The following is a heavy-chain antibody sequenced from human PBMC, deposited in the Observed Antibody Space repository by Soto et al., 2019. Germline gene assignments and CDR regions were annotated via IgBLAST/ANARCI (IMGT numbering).Heavy chain of an antibody. V-gene: IGHV3-23*01. Sequence: GGSLRLSCAASGFSVSDYAMSWVRQAPGKGLEWVSSISGSGDGTYYGDSVKGRFTLSRDTSQKTLYLQMNNLRGEDTAVYFCTKSRRSVLMVYGFGGMDVWGRGTTVTVS. CDR3: TKSRRSVLMVYGFGGMDV. D-gene: IGHD2-8*01. CDR1: GFSVSDYA. CDR2: ISGSGDGT. J-gene: IGHJ6*02.